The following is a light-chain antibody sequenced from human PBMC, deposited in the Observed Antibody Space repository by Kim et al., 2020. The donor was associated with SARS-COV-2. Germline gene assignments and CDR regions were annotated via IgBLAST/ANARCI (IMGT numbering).Light chain of an antibody. CDR2: YDE. CDR3: QVWDTRSDHYV. CDR1: SIGVTH. J-gene: IGLJ1*01. Sequence: APGGTARISCGGDSIGVTHVHWYQQKPGQAPMLVIFYDEDRPSVIPERFSGSKSGNTATLTINRVEVGDEADYYCQVWDTRSDHYVFGTGTKVTVL. V-gene: IGLV3-21*04.